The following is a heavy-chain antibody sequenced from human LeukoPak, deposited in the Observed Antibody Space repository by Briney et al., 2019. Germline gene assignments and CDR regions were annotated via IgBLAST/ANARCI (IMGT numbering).Heavy chain of an antibody. CDR1: GYTFTGYY. Sequence: ASVKVSCKASGYTFTGYYMHWVRQAPGQGLEWMGWINPNSGGTDYAQKFQGRVTMTRDTSISTAYMELSRLRSDDTAVYYCARGSSSGWYGEEYFDYWGQGTLVTVSS. CDR2: INPNSGGT. J-gene: IGHJ4*02. D-gene: IGHD6-19*01. V-gene: IGHV1-2*02. CDR3: ARGSSSGWYGEEYFDY.